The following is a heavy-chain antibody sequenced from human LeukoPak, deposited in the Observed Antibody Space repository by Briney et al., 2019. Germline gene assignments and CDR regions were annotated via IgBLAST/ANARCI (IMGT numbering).Heavy chain of an antibody. CDR2: IYHTGRT. J-gene: IGHJ3*02. D-gene: IGHD4-23*01. CDR1: GVATIVAAYS. V-gene: IGHV4-30-2*01. Sequence: SETLSLTCAVSGVATIVAAYSWRWIRQPPGKGLEWIGYIYHTGRTSYNPSLKSRVTISVDRSKNQFSLKLNSVTAADTAEYYCARGYVDNSGVFDIWGQGTMVTVSS. CDR3: ARGYVDNSGVFDI.